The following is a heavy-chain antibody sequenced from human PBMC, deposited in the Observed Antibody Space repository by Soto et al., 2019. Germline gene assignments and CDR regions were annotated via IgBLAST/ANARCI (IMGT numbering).Heavy chain of an antibody. Sequence: ASVKVSCKASGFNFTSSAVQWVRQARGQRLEWIGWIVVGSGNTNYAQKFQERVTITRDMSTSTAYMELSSLRSEDTAVYYCAAPEGYCSSTSCYDAFDIWGQGTMVTVSS. CDR3: AAPEGYCSSTSCYDAFDI. V-gene: IGHV1-58*01. CDR1: GFNFTSSA. J-gene: IGHJ3*02. CDR2: IVVGSGNT. D-gene: IGHD2-2*01.